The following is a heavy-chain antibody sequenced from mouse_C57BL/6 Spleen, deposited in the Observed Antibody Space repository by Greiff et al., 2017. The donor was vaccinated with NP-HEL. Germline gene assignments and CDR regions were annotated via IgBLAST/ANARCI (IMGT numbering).Heavy chain of an antibody. CDR1: GFTFSSYG. J-gene: IGHJ4*01. CDR3: ASTGYDAMDY. V-gene: IGHV5-6*02. D-gene: IGHD2-10*02. Sequence: EVMLVESGGDLVKPGGSLKLSCAASGFTFSSYGMSWVRQTPDKRLEWVATISSGGSYTYYPDSVKGRFTISRDNAKNTLYLQMSSLKSEDTAMYYCASTGYDAMDYWGQGTSVTVSS. CDR2: ISSGGSYT.